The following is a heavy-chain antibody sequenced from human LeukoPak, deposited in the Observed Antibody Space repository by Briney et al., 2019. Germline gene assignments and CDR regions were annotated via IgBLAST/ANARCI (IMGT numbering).Heavy chain of an antibody. D-gene: IGHD4-17*01. CDR2: IYHSGST. CDR3: ARGVNDYGDYWYFDL. J-gene: IGHJ2*01. V-gene: IGHV4-38-2*01. Sequence: PSETLSLTCAVSGYSISSGYYWGWIRQPPGKGLEWIGSIYHSGSTYYNPSLKSRVTISVDTSKNQFSLKLSSVTAADTAVYYCARGVNDYGDYWYFDLWGRGTLVTVSS. CDR1: GYSISSGYY.